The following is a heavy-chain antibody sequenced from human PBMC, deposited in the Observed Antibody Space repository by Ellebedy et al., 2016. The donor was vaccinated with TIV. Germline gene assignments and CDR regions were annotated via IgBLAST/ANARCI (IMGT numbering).Heavy chain of an antibody. J-gene: IGHJ6*03. Sequence: GGSLRLXXAASGFTFSYYGMHWVRQAPGKGLEWVANIKQDGSAKYYVDSVKGRFTISRDNAKNSVYLQMNNLRAEDTAVYYCARRYMDVWGKGTTVTVSS. CDR2: IKQDGSAK. V-gene: IGHV3-7*01. CDR1: GFTFSYYG. CDR3: ARRYMDV.